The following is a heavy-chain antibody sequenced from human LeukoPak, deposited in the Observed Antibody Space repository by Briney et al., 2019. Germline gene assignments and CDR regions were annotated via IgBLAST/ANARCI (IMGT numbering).Heavy chain of an antibody. D-gene: IGHD1-26*01. Sequence: ASVKVSCKASGYTFTSHDINWVRQATGQGLEWMGWMNPNSGNTGYAQKFQGRVTMTRDTSISTAYMELSSLRSEDTAVYYCATDDVGALWFDPWGQGTLVTVSS. CDR3: ATDDVGALWFDP. CDR2: MNPNSGNT. CDR1: GYTFTSHD. J-gene: IGHJ5*02. V-gene: IGHV1-8*01.